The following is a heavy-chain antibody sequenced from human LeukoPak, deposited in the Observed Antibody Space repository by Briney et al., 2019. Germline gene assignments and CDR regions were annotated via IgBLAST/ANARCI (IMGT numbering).Heavy chain of an antibody. D-gene: IGHD6-19*01. CDR3: ARDQTTFSSGWYFGY. CDR2: ISYDGSNK. V-gene: IGHV3-30-3*01. J-gene: IGHJ4*02. Sequence: GSLRLSCAASGFTFSSYAMHWVRQAPGKGLEWVAVISYDGSNKYYADSVKGRFTISRDNSKNTLYLQMNSLRAEDTAVYYCARDQTTFSSGWYFGYWGQGTLVTVSS. CDR1: GFTFSSYA.